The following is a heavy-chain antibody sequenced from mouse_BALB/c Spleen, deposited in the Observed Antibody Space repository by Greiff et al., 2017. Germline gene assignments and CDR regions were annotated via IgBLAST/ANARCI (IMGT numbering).Heavy chain of an antibody. J-gene: IGHJ2*01. CDR3: AREGDGIYFDY. Sequence: QVQLKQSGAELVRPGTSVKVSCKASGYAFTNYLIEWVKQRPGQGLEWIGVINPGSGGTNYNEKFKGKATLTADKSSSTAYMQLSSLTSDDSAVYFCAREGDGIYFDYWGQGTTLTVSS. V-gene: IGHV1-54*01. CDR2: INPGSGGT. CDR1: GYAFTNYL. D-gene: IGHD2-1*01.